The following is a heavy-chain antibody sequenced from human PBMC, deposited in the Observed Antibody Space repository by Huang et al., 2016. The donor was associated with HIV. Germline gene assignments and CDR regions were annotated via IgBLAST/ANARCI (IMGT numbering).Heavy chain of an antibody. J-gene: IGHJ4*02. CDR3: ARHSYSGYDWGY. CDR1: AGSIRNSTYY. V-gene: IGHV4-39*01. Sequence: HLQLQESGPGLVKPSETLSLTCTVSAGSIRNSTYYWGWIRPPPLKGLEWIGSVYYRGSTYYNPSLKSRLTISVDTSKNQFSLKLRSVTAADTAVYYCARHSYSGYDWGYWGQGTLVTVSS. CDR2: VYYRGST. D-gene: IGHD5-12*01.